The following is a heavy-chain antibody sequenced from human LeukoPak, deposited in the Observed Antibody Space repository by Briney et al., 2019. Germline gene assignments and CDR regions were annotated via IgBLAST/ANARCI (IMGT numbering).Heavy chain of an antibody. Sequence: GGSLRLSCAASGFTFNTYTMNWVRQAPGKGLEWVSSITASSTAIYSADSVKGRSTISRDNAKNFLYLQMNSLRAEDTAVYYCARTYYDILTGYNPYFDYWGQGILVTVSS. J-gene: IGHJ4*02. D-gene: IGHD3-9*01. CDR3: ARTYYDILTGYNPYFDY. V-gene: IGHV3-21*01. CDR2: ITASSTAI. CDR1: GFTFNTYT.